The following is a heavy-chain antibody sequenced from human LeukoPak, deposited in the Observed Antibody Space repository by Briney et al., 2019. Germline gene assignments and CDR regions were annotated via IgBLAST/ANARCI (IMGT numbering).Heavy chain of an antibody. V-gene: IGHV1-18*01. CDR1: GDTFSSYS. CDR2: ISAYNGNT. Sequence: ASVKVSCKASGDTFSSYSINWVRQAPGQGLEWMGWISAYNGNTNYAQKLQGRVTMTTDTSTSTAYMELRSLRSDDTAVYYCARRVEHYYASYYYYMDVWGKGTTVTVSS. D-gene: IGHD3-10*01. CDR3: ARRVEHYYASYYYYMDV. J-gene: IGHJ6*03.